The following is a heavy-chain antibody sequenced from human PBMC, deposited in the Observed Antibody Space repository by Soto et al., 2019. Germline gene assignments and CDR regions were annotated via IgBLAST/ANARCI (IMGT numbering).Heavy chain of an antibody. J-gene: IGHJ6*02. V-gene: IGHV4-61*01. Sequence: QVQLQESGPGLVRPSGTLSLTCAVSGGSVSSGLYYWTWIRQPPGKGLEWIGYVYHSGSTNYNTTLESRVTISLDTSKNQFSPRLSSVTAADTAVYYCARDDSATVTTYRNYYSYFGLDVWGQGTTVTVSS. CDR1: GGSVSSGLYY. CDR2: VYHSGST. CDR3: ARDDSATVTTYRNYYSYFGLDV. D-gene: IGHD4-17*01.